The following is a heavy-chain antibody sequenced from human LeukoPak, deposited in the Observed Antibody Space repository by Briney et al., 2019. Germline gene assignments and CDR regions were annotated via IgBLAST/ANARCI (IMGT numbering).Heavy chain of an antibody. D-gene: IGHD3-3*02. Sequence: GGSLRLSCIASGFIFDDYGMSWVRQAPGKGLEWVSGIDWNGGTTGYADSVKGRFTISRDNAKNSLYLQVKSLRAEDTALYYCARDRLGPSFSVSHFDLWGQGTLVTVSS. CDR2: IDWNGGTT. J-gene: IGHJ4*02. CDR3: ARDRLGPSFSVSHFDL. V-gene: IGHV3-20*04. CDR1: GFIFDDYG.